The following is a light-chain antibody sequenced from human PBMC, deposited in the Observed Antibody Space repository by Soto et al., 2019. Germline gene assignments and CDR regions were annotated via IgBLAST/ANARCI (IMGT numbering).Light chain of an antibody. CDR1: QALSNY. V-gene: IGKV1-9*01. CDR3: QQLSRYPLT. CDR2: SAS. Sequence: DIQLTQSPSVLSASVGETVTMTCRASQALSNYLAWYQQKPGKAPDLLIYSASTLQSGVPSRFSGSGSETEFSLTIRALQPEDFATYYCQQLSRYPLTFGGGTKVDIK. J-gene: IGKJ4*01.